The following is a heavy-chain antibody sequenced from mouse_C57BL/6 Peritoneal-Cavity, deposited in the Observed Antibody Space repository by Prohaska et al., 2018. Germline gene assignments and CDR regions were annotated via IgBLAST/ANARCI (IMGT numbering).Heavy chain of an antibody. Sequence: EVQLVESGGDLVKPGGSLKLSCAASGFTFSSYGLSLVRQTPDKRLEWVATISSGGSYTYYPDSVKGRFTISRDNAKNTLYLQMSSLKSEDTAMYYCARPTTVVAFDYWGQGTTLTVSS. CDR2: ISSGGSYT. D-gene: IGHD1-1*01. CDR1: GFTFSSYG. J-gene: IGHJ2*01. CDR3: ARPTTVVAFDY. V-gene: IGHV5-6*01.